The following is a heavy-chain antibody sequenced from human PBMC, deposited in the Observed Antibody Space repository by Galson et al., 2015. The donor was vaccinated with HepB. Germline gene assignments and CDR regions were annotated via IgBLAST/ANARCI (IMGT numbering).Heavy chain of an antibody. CDR3: AKGGTVDY. CDR2: ISYDGSNK. CDR1: GFTFSSYG. J-gene: IGHJ4*02. V-gene: IGHV3-30*18. Sequence: SLRLSCAASGFTFSSYGMHWVRQAPGKGLEWVAVISYDGSNKYYADSVKGRFTISRDNSKNTLYLQMNSLRAEDTAVYYCAKGGTVDYWGQGTLVTASS. D-gene: IGHD1-1*01.